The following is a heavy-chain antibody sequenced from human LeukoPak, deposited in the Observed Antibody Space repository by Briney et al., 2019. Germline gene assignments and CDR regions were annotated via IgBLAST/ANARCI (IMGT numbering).Heavy chain of an antibody. CDR1: GFTFSNYW. D-gene: IGHD2-15*01. V-gene: IGHV3-74*01. J-gene: IGHJ4*02. CDR2: IKSDGSVT. Sequence: PGGSLRLSCAASGFTFSNYWMHWVRQAPGKGLFWVSHIKSDGSVTNYADSVKGRFTISRSNAKNTLYLQMNSLRAEDTAVYYCARGSFGAYFDHWGQGSLVTVSS. CDR3: ARGSFGAYFDH.